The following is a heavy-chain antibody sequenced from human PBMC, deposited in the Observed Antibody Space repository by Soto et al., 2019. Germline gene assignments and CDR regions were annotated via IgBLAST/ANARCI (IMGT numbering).Heavy chain of an antibody. J-gene: IGHJ4*02. V-gene: IGHV3-9*01. CDR1: GFTFDDYA. CDR3: AIDIGSSWYYFDY. Sequence: GGSLRLSCAASGFTFDDYAMHWVRQAPGKGLEWVSGISWNSGSIGYADSVKGRFTISRDNAKNSLYLQMNSLRAEDTALYYCAIDIGSSWYYFDYWGQGTLVTVSS. D-gene: IGHD6-13*01. CDR2: ISWNSGSI.